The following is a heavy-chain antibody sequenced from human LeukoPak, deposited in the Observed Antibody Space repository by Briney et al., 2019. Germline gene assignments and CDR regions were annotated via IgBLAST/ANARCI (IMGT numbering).Heavy chain of an antibody. V-gene: IGHV3-23*01. CDR3: AKEIMESAMVLPFDY. CDR2: ISGSGGST. D-gene: IGHD3-10*01. J-gene: IGHJ4*02. CDR1: GFTFSSYA. Sequence: GRSLRLSCAASGFTFSSYAMSWVRQAPGNGLEWVSAISGSGGSTYYADSVKGRFTISRDNSKNTLYLQMNSLRAEDTAVYYCAKEIMESAMVLPFDYWGQGTLVTVSS.